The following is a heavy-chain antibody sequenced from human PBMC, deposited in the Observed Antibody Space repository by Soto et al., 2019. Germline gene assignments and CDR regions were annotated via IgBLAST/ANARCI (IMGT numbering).Heavy chain of an antibody. Sequence: QLLASGPGLVKPSETLSLTCTVSGGSISSSSYYWGWIRQPPGKGLEWIGSIYYSGSTYYNPSLKSRVTISEDTSKNQFSLSRSSVADADADEYYCASHVAGAEVYFDYWGQGTLVTVSS. CDR1: GGSISSSSYY. D-gene: IGHD2-15*01. V-gene: IGHV4-39*01. CDR2: IYYSGST. J-gene: IGHJ4*02. CDR3: ASHVAGAEVYFDY.